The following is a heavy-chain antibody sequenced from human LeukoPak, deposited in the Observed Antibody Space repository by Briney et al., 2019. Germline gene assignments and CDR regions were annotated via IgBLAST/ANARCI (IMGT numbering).Heavy chain of an antibody. D-gene: IGHD6-19*01. Sequence: GASVKVSCKASGYTFTSYYMHWVRQAPGQGLEWMGIINPSGGSTSYAQKFQGRVTMTRDTSTSTVYMELSSLRSVDTAVYYCAREMGIAVAGMGHWGQGTLVTVSS. CDR3: AREMGIAVAGMGH. V-gene: IGHV1-46*01. CDR2: INPSGGST. CDR1: GYTFTSYY. J-gene: IGHJ4*02.